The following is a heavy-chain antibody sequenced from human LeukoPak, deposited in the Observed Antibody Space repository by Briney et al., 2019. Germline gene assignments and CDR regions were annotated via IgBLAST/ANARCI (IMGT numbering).Heavy chain of an antibody. J-gene: IGHJ3*02. D-gene: IGHD5-18*01. V-gene: IGHV4-31*03. CDR1: GGSISSGGYY. CDR3: AVGYSYGSHQVDAFDI. Sequence: SQTLSLTCTASGGSISSGGYYWSWIRQHPGKGPEWIGYIYYSGSTYYNPSLKSRVTISVDTSKNQFSLKLSSVTAADTAVYYCAVGYSYGSHQVDAFDIWGQGTMVTVSS. CDR2: IYYSGST.